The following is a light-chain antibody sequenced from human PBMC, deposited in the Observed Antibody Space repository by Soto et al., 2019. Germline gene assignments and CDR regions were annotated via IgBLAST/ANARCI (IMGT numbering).Light chain of an antibody. Sequence: DIQMTQSPSSLSASVGDRVTITCRASQSISSYLNWYQQKPGKAPKLLIYAASSLQSGVPSRFSGSGSGTDFTLTISSLQPEDFAAYYCQQRNSTPRTFGHGTKVEIK. CDR3: QQRNSTPRT. J-gene: IGKJ1*01. CDR1: QSISSY. V-gene: IGKV1-39*01. CDR2: AAS.